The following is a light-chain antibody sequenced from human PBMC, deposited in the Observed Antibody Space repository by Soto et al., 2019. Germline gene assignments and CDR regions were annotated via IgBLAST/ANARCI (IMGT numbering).Light chain of an antibody. CDR3: QQRINWPPGYT. J-gene: IGKJ2*01. CDR2: DAS. CDR1: QSVSSY. V-gene: IGKV3-11*01. Sequence: EIVLTQSPATLSLSPGERATLSCRASQSVSSYLAWYQQKPGQAPRLLIYDASNRATGIPARFSGSGSGTDFTLTISSLAPEDFAVYYCQQRINWPPGYTFGQGTKLEIK.